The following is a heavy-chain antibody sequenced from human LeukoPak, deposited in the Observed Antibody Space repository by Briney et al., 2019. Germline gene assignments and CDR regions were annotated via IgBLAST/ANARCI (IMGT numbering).Heavy chain of an antibody. J-gene: IGHJ4*02. CDR3: AKEIGYYDFWSGSLASVDY. CDR2: ISGSGGST. CDR1: GFTFSSYA. D-gene: IGHD3-3*01. Sequence: GESLRLSCAASGFTFSSYAMSWVRQAPGKGLEWVSAISGSGGSTYYADSVKGRFTISRDNSKNTLYLQMNSLRAEDTAVYYCAKEIGYYDFWSGSLASVDYWGQGTLVTVSS. V-gene: IGHV3-23*01.